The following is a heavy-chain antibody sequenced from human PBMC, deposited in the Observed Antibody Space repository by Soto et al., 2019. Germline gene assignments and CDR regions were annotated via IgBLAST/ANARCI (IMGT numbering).Heavy chain of an antibody. Sequence: GGSLRLSCAASGFIFSDYWMSWVRQAPGKGLEWVANIKADGGQRYFADSVKGRFTVSRDNPKNSLFLHMNSLRADDTAVYYCARDPRLGGLDFFDSWGQGTLVTVSS. CDR2: IKADGGQR. CDR1: GFIFSDYW. J-gene: IGHJ4*02. D-gene: IGHD1-26*01. CDR3: ARDPRLGGLDFFDS. V-gene: IGHV3-7*01.